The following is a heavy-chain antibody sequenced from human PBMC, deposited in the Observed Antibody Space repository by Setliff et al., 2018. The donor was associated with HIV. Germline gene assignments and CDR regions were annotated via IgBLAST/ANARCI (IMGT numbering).Heavy chain of an antibody. Sequence: GASVKVSCKASGYTFSSYAISWVRQAPGQGVEWMGWISAYNGNTNYAQKLQGRVTMTTDTSTSTAYMELRSLRSDDTAVYYCARGYYNFWSGYYDSRFPNPIDAFDIWGQGTMVTVSS. CDR1: GYTFSSYA. CDR3: ARGYYNFWSGYYDSRFPNPIDAFDI. D-gene: IGHD3-3*01. V-gene: IGHV1-18*01. J-gene: IGHJ3*02. CDR2: ISAYNGNT.